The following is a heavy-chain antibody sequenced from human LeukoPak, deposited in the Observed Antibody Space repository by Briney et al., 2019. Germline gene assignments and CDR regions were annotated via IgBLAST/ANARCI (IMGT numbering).Heavy chain of an antibody. CDR1: GFTFSDYY. J-gene: IGHJ4*02. D-gene: IGHD3-3*01. Sequence: GGSLRLSCAAPGFTFSDYYMSWIRQAPGKGLEWVSYISSSGSTIYYADSVKGRFTISRDNAKNSLYLQMNSLRAEDTAVYYCARARDYDFLQDYWGQGTLVTVSS. V-gene: IGHV3-11*01. CDR2: ISSSGSTI. CDR3: ARARDYDFLQDY.